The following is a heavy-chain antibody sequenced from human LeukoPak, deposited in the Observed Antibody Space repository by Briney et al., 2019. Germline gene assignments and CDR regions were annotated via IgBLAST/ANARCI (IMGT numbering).Heavy chain of an antibody. V-gene: IGHV5-51*01. Sequence: GESLKISCKGSGYSFTSYWIGWVRQMPGKGLEWMGIIYPGDSDTRYSPSFQGQVTISADKSISTAYLQWSSLKASDAAMYYCARHRGSGSYYRPGIDVWGQGTTVTVSS. CDR2: IYPGDSDT. D-gene: IGHD3-10*01. J-gene: IGHJ6*02. CDR3: ARHRGSGSYYRPGIDV. CDR1: GYSFTSYW.